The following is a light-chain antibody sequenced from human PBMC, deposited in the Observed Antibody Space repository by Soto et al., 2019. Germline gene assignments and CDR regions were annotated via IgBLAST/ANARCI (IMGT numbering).Light chain of an antibody. CDR2: GAS. Sequence: EIVLTQSPGTLSLSPGERATLSCRASQSVSSNYLAWYQQKHGQTPRLLIYGASSRATGIPDRFSGSGSGTDFTLTISRLEPEDFAVYYCQQYGSSPLTFGGGSKVEI. CDR1: QSVSSNY. CDR3: QQYGSSPLT. J-gene: IGKJ4*01. V-gene: IGKV3-20*01.